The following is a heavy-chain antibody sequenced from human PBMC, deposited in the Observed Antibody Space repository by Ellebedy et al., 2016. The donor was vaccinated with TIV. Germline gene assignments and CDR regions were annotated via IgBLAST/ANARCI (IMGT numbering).Heavy chain of an antibody. V-gene: IGHV3-11*06. J-gene: IGHJ6*02. CDR1: GFTFSDYY. Sequence: PGGSLRLSCAASGFTFSDYYMSWIRQAPGKGLEWVSFIGTSSSYTNYADSVRGRFTISRDNAKNSLYLQMNSLRAEDTAVYYCAGSGYSGYDPNYYYGMDVWGQGTTVTVSS. D-gene: IGHD5-12*01. CDR3: AGSGYSGYDPNYYYGMDV. CDR2: IGTSSSYT.